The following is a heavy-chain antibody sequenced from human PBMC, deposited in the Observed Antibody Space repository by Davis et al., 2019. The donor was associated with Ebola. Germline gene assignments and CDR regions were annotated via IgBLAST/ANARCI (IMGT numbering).Heavy chain of an antibody. J-gene: IGHJ6*03. CDR3: ARVNRLKGSRRGYYYYYMDV. CDR1: GGSFSGYY. CDR2: INHSGST. V-gene: IGHV4-34*01. D-gene: IGHD1-14*01. Sequence: PSETLSLTCAVYGGSFSGYYWSWIRQPPGKGLEWIGEINHSGSTNYNPSLKSRVTISVDTSKNQFSLKLSSVTAADTAVYYCARVNRLKGSRRGYYYYYMDVWGKGTTVTVSS.